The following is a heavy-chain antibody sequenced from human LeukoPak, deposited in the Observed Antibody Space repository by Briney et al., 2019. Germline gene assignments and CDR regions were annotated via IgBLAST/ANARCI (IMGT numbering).Heavy chain of an antibody. D-gene: IGHD7-27*01. V-gene: IGHV4-61*02. CDR1: GGSIGSGTYY. J-gene: IGHJ5*02. Sequence: KASETLSLTCTVSGGSIGSGTYYWTWLRQPAGKGLEWIGRFYTGGSTNYNPSLRSRVSISLDMSKNQFSLKMSSVTAADTAVYYCARHNWGSSPSTGPWGQGTLVTVSS. CDR2: FYTGGST. CDR3: ARHNWGSSPSTGP.